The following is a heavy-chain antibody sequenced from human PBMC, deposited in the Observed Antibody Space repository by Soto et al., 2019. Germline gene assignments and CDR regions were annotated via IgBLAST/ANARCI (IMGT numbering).Heavy chain of an antibody. CDR1: GVTFTSYA. CDR3: AKGSFGFDY. CDR2: ISKSGDST. D-gene: IGHD3-10*01. V-gene: IGHV3-23*01. J-gene: IGHJ4*02. Sequence: GGSLRLSCAASGVTFTSYAMTWVRQFPGEGLQWVSSISKSGDSTYYADSVKGRFTTSRDNSKNTLYLQMNSLRAEDTAIYYCAKGSFGFDYWGQGTLVTVSS.